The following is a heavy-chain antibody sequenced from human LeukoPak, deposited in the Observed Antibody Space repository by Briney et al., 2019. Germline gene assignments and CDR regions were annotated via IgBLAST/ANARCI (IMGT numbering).Heavy chain of an antibody. CDR1: GFTFSSYG. Sequence: PGGSLRLSRAASGFTFSSYGMHWVRQAPGKGLEWVAFIRYDGSNKYYADSVKGRFTISRDNSKNTLYLQMNSLRAEDTAVYYCAKDGVAMVRGVYFDYWGQGTLVTVSS. D-gene: IGHD3-10*01. J-gene: IGHJ4*02. CDR2: IRYDGSNK. CDR3: AKDGVAMVRGVYFDY. V-gene: IGHV3-30*02.